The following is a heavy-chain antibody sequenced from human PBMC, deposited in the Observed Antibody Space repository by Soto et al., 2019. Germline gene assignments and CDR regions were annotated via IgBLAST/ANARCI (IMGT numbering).Heavy chain of an antibody. V-gene: IGHV4-59*01. CDR3: ARDSTRTTDREYNWFDP. CDR1: GGSISSYY. CDR2: IYYSGST. Sequence: SETLSLTCTVSGGSISSYYWSWIRQPPGKGLEWIGYIYYSGSTNYNPSPKSRVTISVDTSKNQFSLKLSSVTAADTAVYYCARDSTRTTDREYNWFDPWGQGTLVTVS. J-gene: IGHJ5*02. D-gene: IGHD1-26*01.